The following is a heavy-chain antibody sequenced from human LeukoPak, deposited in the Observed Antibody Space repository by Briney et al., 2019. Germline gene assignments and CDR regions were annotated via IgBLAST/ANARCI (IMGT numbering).Heavy chain of an antibody. V-gene: IGHV3-23*01. D-gene: IGHD3-22*01. Sequence: CTGGGSTYYADSVKGRFTISRDNSKNTLSLQLNSLRAEDTAVYYCASARVMIPFFDYWGQGTLVTVSS. CDR2: CTGGGST. J-gene: IGHJ4*02. CDR3: ASARVMIPFFDY.